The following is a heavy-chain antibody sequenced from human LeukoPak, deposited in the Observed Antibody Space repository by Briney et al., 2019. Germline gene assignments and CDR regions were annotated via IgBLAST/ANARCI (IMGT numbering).Heavy chain of an antibody. J-gene: IGHJ5*02. CDR3: ARDNNQSKYRNNGRNWFDP. D-gene: IGHD2-8*01. Sequence: SETLSLTCTVSGGSISSSSYYWGWIRQPPGKGLEWIGSIYYSGSTYYNPSLKSRVTISVDTSKNQFSLKLSSVTAADTAVYYCARDNNQSKYRNNGRNWFDPWGQGTLVTVSS. CDR1: GGSISSSSYY. CDR2: IYYSGST. V-gene: IGHV4-39*07.